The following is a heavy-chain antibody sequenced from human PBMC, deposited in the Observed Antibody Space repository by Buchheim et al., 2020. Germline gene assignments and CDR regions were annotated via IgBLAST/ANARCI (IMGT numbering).Heavy chain of an antibody. Sequence: QVQLVESGGGVVQPGRSLRLSCAASGFTFSTYVMHWVRQAPGKGLEWVSVISYAGSDKYYADSVKGRFAISRDHSKNKLYLQMNSLRADDTAVYYCAKNRSPYNYYGMDVWGQGTT. CDR1: GFTFSTYV. CDR2: ISYAGSDK. J-gene: IGHJ6*02. CDR3: AKNRSPYNYYGMDV. V-gene: IGHV3-30*18.